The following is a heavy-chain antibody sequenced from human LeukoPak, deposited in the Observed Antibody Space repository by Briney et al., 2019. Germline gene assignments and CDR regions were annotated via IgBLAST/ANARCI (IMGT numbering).Heavy chain of an antibody. CDR3: ARGSL. CDR1: GGSFSGYY. Sequence: SETLSLTCAVYGGSFSGYYWSWIRQPPGKGLEWIGEINHSGSTNYNPSLKSRVAISVDTSKNQFSLKLSSVTAADAAVYYCARGSLWGQGTLVTVSS. CDR2: INHSGST. V-gene: IGHV4-34*01. J-gene: IGHJ4*02.